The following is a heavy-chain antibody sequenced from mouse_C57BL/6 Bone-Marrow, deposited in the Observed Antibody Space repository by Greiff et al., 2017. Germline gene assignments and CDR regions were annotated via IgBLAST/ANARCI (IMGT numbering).Heavy chain of an antibody. Sequence: VQLKESGGDLVKPGGSLKLSCAASGFTFSSYGMSWVRQTPDKRLEWVATISSGGSYTYYPASVKGRFTISRDNAKNTLYLQMSSLKSEDTAMYYCARHNCDWYFDVWGTGTTVTVSS. CDR3: ARHNCDWYFDV. CDR2: ISSGGSYT. D-gene: IGHD4-1*01. J-gene: IGHJ1*03. V-gene: IGHV5-6*01. CDR1: GFTFSSYG.